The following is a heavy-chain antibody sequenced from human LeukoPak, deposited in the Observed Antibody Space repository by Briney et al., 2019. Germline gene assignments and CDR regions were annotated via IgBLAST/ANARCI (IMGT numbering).Heavy chain of an antibody. J-gene: IGHJ6*02. CDR3: ARGRCSGGSCYGRSYYYGMDV. D-gene: IGHD2-15*01. CDR2: INHSGST. V-gene: IGHV4-34*01. Sequence: SETPSLTCAVYGGSFSGYYWSWIRQPPGKGLEWIGEINHSGSTNYNPSLKSRVTISVDTSKNQFSLKLSSVTAADTAVYYCARGRCSGGSCYGRSYYYGMDVWGQGTTVTVSS. CDR1: GGSFSGYY.